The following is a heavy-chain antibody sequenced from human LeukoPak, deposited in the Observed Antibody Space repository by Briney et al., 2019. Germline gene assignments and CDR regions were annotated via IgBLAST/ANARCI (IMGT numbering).Heavy chain of an antibody. Sequence: SETLSLTCTVSGGSISSYYWSWIRQPAGKGLEWIGRIYISGSTNYNPSLKSRITISVDTSKNQFSLKMRSVTAADTAVYYCARPTSKLGSFDYWGQGTLVTVSS. J-gene: IGHJ4*02. D-gene: IGHD2/OR15-2a*01. CDR3: ARPTSKLGSFDY. V-gene: IGHV4-4*07. CDR1: GGSISSYY. CDR2: IYISGST.